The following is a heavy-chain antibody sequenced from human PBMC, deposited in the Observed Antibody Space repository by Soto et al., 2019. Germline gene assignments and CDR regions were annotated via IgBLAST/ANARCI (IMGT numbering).Heavy chain of an antibody. Sequence: GGSLRLSCAASGFTFSDHYMDWVRQAPGKGLEWVGRTRNKANSYTTEYAASVKGRFTISRDDSKNSLYLQMNSLKTEDTAVYYCARAPKSIWYSSGWYYFDYWGQGTLVTVSS. CDR1: GFTFSDHY. V-gene: IGHV3-72*01. CDR2: TRNKANSYTT. D-gene: IGHD6-19*01. CDR3: ARAPKSIWYSSGWYYFDY. J-gene: IGHJ4*02.